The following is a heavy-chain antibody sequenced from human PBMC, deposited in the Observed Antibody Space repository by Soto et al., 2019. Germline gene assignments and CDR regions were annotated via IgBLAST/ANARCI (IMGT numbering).Heavy chain of an antibody. Sequence: QVQLVQSGAEVKKPGASVKVSCKASGYTFTSYYMHWVRQAPGQGLEWMGIINPSGGSTSYAQKFRGRVTMTRDTSTSTVYMELSSLRSEDTAVYYCARNQGPRPGSLYYYDSSGYYGSGWFDPWGQGTLVTVSS. D-gene: IGHD3-22*01. CDR2: INPSGGST. CDR1: GYTFTSYY. CDR3: ARNQGPRPGSLYYYDSSGYYGSGWFDP. J-gene: IGHJ5*02. V-gene: IGHV1-46*01.